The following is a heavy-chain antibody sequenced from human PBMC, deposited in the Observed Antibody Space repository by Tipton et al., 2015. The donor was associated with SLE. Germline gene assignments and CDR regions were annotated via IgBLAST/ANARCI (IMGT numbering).Heavy chain of an antibody. CDR3: ARISLTERSAFDI. V-gene: IGHV4-4*07. J-gene: IGHJ3*02. CDR1: VGSISSYY. CDR2: IYTSGST. Sequence: LRLSCTVSVGSISSYYWSWIRQPAGKGLEWIGRIYTSGSTNYNPSLKSRVTMSVDTSKNQFSLKLSSVTAADPAVYYCARISLTERSAFDIWGQGTMVTVSS.